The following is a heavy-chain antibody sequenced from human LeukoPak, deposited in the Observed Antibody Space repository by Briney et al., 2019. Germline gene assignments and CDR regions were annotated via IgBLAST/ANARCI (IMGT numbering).Heavy chain of an antibody. V-gene: IGHV1-18*01. J-gene: IGHJ4*02. CDR2: ISTYNGNT. Sequence: ASVKVSCKASGYTFTSYGISWVRQAPGQGLEWMGWISTYNGNTNYAQKLQGRVTMTTDTSTSTAYMELRSLRSDDTAVYYCARAPSVAGTTGYWGQGTLVTVSS. D-gene: IGHD6-19*01. CDR1: GYTFTSYG. CDR3: ARAPSVAGTTGY.